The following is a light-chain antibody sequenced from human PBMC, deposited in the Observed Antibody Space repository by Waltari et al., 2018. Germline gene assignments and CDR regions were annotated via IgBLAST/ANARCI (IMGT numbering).Light chain of an antibody. CDR1: QSVSRW. CDR3: QQYNRYFS. V-gene: IGKV1-5*03. J-gene: IGKJ2*01. Sequence: DIQMTQSPSTLSASVGDRVTMTCRASQSVSRWLAWYQQKPGRAPKLMIYKASTLESRVPSRFSGSGSETQFTLTITSLQPDDSATYYCQQYNRYFSFDQGPKVEIK. CDR2: KAS.